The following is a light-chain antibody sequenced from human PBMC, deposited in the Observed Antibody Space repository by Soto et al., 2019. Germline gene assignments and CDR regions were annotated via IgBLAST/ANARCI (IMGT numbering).Light chain of an antibody. J-gene: IGKJ1*01. Sequence: VMTRSPATLCVSVWERGTLXHKASQSVSSNFPWYHQKPGQAPRLLIYDASTRATGIPARFSGSGSGTEFTLAISSLQSEDFAVYYCQQYKRWPRTSGHGTKVDNK. V-gene: IGKV3-15*01. CDR1: QSVSSN. CDR3: QQYKRWPRT. CDR2: DAS.